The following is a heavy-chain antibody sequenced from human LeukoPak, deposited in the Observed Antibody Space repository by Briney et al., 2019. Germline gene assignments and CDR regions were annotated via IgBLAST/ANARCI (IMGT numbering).Heavy chain of an antibody. CDR2: IYHSGGV. V-gene: IGHV4-59*01. J-gene: IGHJ1*01. Sequence: KPSETLSLTCTVAGAPLSSNYWSWIRQPPGKGLEWVGSIYHSGGVNYNPPLQSRVTISADTSKNQFSLKLNSVTAADTAVYYCARDRSPSWFYSWGQGTLVNVFS. CDR3: ARDRSPSWFYS. CDR1: GAPLSSNY. D-gene: IGHD3-10*01.